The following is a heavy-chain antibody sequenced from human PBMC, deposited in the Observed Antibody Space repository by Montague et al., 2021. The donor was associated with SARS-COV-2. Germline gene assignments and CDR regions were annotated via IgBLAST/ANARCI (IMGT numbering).Heavy chain of an antibody. CDR2: IYYSGST. CDR3: AREESGFDYYYGMDV. V-gene: IGHV4-59*01. Sequence: SETLSLTCTVSGGSISSYYRSWIRQPPGKGLEWIGYIYYSGSTNYNPSLKNRVTISVDTSKNQFSLKLSSVTAADTAVYYCAREESGFDYYYGMDVWGQGTTVTVSS. CDR1: GGSISSYY. D-gene: IGHD3-3*01. J-gene: IGHJ6*02.